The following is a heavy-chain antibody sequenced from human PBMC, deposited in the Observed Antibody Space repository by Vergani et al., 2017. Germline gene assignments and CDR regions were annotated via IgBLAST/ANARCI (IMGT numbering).Heavy chain of an antibody. CDR3: ARVSAYCGGDCSRDY. V-gene: IGHV3-21*01. J-gene: IGHJ4*02. CDR1: GFTFSSYS. CDR2: ISSSSSYI. Sequence: EVQLVESGGGLVKPGGSLRLSCAASGFTFSSYSMNWVRQAPGKGLEWVSSISSSSSYIYYADSVKGRFTISRENAKNSLYLQMNSLRAEDTAVYYCARVSAYCGGDCSRDYWGQGTLVTVSS. D-gene: IGHD2-21*02.